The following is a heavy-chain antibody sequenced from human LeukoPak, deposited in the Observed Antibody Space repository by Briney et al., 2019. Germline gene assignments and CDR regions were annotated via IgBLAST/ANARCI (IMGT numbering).Heavy chain of an antibody. CDR1: GFIFNNYA. V-gene: IGHV3-9*01. D-gene: IGHD1-26*01. J-gene: IGHJ4*02. CDR2: ISWNSGSI. Sequence: GGSLRLSCAGSGFIFNNYAMHWVRQPPGKGLEWVSGISWNSGSIDYADSVKGRFTISRDNAKNSLYLQMNSLRAEDTAVYYCAPSTYSGSPPFNYWGQGTLVTVSS. CDR3: APSTYSGSPPFNY.